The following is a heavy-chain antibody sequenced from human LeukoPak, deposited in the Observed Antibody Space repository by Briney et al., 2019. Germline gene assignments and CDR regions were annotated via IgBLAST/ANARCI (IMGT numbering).Heavy chain of an antibody. CDR2: ISSDGSKN. V-gene: IGHV3-30*18. Sequence: GGSLRLSCAASGFIFSSYSMNWVRQAPGKGLEWVALISSDGSKNIYADPVKGRFTVSRDNSKNTLYLQMNSLRAEDTAVYYCVKGLVQTTMSYSVDYWGQGAPVTVSS. J-gene: IGHJ4*02. D-gene: IGHD1-1*01. CDR1: GFIFSSYS. CDR3: VKGLVQTTMSYSVDY.